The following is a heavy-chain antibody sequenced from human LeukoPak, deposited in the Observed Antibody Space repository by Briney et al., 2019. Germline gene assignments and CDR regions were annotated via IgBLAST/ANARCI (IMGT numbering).Heavy chain of an antibody. V-gene: IGHV4-30-4*08. J-gene: IGHJ4*02. CDR1: GDITHY. CDR2: IFHRGGT. CDR3: VREILYCSGGSCYRGPFDN. D-gene: IGHD2-15*01. Sequence: ASETLSLTCTVSGDITHYWGWIRQPPGKGLEWIGYIFHRGGTSYNPSLKSRILFSVDTSQNQFSLKLNSVTAADTAVYYCVREILYCSGGSCYRGPFDNWGQGTLVTVSA.